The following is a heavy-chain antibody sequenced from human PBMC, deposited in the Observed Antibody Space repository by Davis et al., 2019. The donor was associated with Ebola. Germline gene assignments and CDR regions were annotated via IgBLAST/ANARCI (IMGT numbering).Heavy chain of an antibody. D-gene: IGHD1-1*01. CDR2: ISYRGSP. V-gene: IGHV4-31*03. CDR1: GGSISSAGYY. Sequence: MPSETLSLTCTVSGGSISSAGYYWSWIRQHPGKGLEWIGFISYRGSPYYNPSLKSRLSISVDTSKNQFSLNLSSVTAAETAVYYCAKSGGLDTSAWNEATDCWGQGTLVTVSS. J-gene: IGHJ4*02. CDR3: AKSGGLDTSAWNEATDC.